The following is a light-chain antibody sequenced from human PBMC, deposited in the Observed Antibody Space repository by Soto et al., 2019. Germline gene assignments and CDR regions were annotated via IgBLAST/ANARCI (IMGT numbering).Light chain of an antibody. Sequence: SVLTQPPSVSGAPGQRITISCTGSSSNIGAGYDVHWYQQFPGTAPKLLLYSNNNRPSGVPDRFSGSKSGTSASLAITGLRAEDEADYYCQSYDFSLSGSAVFGGGTKLTVL. CDR3: QSYDFSLSGSAV. CDR1: SSNIGAGYD. V-gene: IGLV1-40*01. CDR2: SNN. J-gene: IGLJ2*01.